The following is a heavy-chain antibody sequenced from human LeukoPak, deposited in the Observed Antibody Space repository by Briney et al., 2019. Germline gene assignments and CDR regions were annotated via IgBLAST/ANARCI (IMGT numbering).Heavy chain of an antibody. D-gene: IGHD2-2*01. CDR1: GFTFSADW. Sequence: GGSLRLSCAPSGFTFSADWMSWVRQAPGKGLEWVSHISLSGGTIHYADSVKGRFTVSRDNAKNSLYLQMNSLRAEDTAVYYCARDFPTITSWYYFDSWGQGALVVVSS. V-gene: IGHV3-11*01. CDR2: ISLSGGTI. CDR3: ARDFPTITSWYYFDS. J-gene: IGHJ4*02.